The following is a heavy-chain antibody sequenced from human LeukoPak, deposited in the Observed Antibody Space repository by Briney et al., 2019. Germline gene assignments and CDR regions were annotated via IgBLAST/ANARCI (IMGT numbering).Heavy chain of an antibody. J-gene: IGHJ6*03. D-gene: IGHD3-10*01. Sequence: PSETLSLTCTVSGYSISSGYYWGWIRQPPGKGLEWIGRIYTSGSTNYNPSLKSRVTMSVDTSKNQFSLKLSSVTAADTAVYYCARETSFGTMVRGVIFYYYYMDVWGKGTTVTISS. CDR3: ARETSFGTMVRGVIFYYYYMDV. CDR1: GYSISSGYY. CDR2: IYTSGST. V-gene: IGHV4-38-2*02.